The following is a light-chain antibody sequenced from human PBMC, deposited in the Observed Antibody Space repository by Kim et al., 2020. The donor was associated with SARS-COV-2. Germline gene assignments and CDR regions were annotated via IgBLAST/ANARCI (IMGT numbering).Light chain of an antibody. CDR3: QAWDSRTVI. V-gene: IGLV3-1*01. CDR1: KLGDKY. CDR2: EGT. Sequence: SYELPQPPSVSVSPGQTASITCSGDKLGDKYACWYQQKPGQSPVLVIYEGTERPSGIPERFSGSKSGTTATLTISGTQAIDEADYYCQAWDSRTVIFGGGTKLTVL. J-gene: IGLJ2*01.